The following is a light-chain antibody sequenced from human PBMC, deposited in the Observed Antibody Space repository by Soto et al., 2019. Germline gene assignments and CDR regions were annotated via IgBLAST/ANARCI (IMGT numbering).Light chain of an antibody. V-gene: IGKV1-9*01. CDR1: QGIDTS. CDR2: AAS. CDR3: QQLHGYPIT. Sequence: ILLTQSPSSLSASVGDRVTITCRASQGIDTSLAWYQQTPGKAPKLLIYAASNFQSGVPSRFSGSVSGTHFTLTISSLQPEDFATYYCQQLHGYPITFGQGTRLEIK. J-gene: IGKJ5*01.